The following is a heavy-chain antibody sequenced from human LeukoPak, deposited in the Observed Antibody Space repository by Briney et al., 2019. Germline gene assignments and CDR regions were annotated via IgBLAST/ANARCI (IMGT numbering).Heavy chain of an antibody. CDR2: FSGSGGST. CDR3: ARAGNIRFDY. V-gene: IGHV3-23*01. Sequence: GGSLRLSCEASGFTFSSYAMSWVRQAPGKGLEWVSGFSGSGGSTYYADSVKGRFTISRDNSKNTLYLQMNSLRAEDTAVYYCARAGNIRFDYWGQGTLVTVSS. J-gene: IGHJ4*02. D-gene: IGHD1/OR15-1a*01. CDR1: GFTFSSYA.